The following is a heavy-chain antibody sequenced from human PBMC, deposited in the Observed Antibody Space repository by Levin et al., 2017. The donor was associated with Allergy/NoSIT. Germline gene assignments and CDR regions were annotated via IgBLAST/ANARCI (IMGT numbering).Heavy chain of an antibody. Sequence: GESLKISCATSGFTFSSYAMDWVRQAPGKGLEYVSAISSNGGNTYYADSVKGRFTISRDNSKNTLYLQMGSLRPEDMAVYYCARDLGYSSGHGYDYWGQGTLVTVSS. CDR3: ARDLGYSSGHGYDY. V-gene: IGHV3-64*02. J-gene: IGHJ4*02. CDR1: GFTFSSYA. D-gene: IGHD5-18*01. CDR2: ISSNGGNT.